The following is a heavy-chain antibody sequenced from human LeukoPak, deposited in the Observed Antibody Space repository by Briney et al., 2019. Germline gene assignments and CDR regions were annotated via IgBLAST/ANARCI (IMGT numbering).Heavy chain of an antibody. D-gene: IGHD3-22*01. J-gene: IGHJ4*02. CDR1: GFTLSEHA. CDR3: AKDETGNYYDSSGYPSYFDY. V-gene: IGHV3-23*01. CDR2: IIDVGDT. Sequence: GGSLRLSCAVSGFTLSEHAMSWVRQAPGEGLEWVSGIIDVGDTYYADSVKGRFTISRDSSKNTLYLQMNSLRAEDTAVYYCAKDETGNYYDSSGYPSYFDYWGQGTLVTVSS.